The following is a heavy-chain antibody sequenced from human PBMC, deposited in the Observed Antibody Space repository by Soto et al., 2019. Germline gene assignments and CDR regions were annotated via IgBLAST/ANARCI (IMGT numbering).Heavy chain of an antibody. D-gene: IGHD4-17*01. CDR3: ARVKGYDYGDYSMGMDV. J-gene: IGHJ6*02. Sequence: ASVKVSCKASGYTFTSYYIHWVRQALGQGLEWMGIINPSGGSTSYAQKFQGRVTMTRDTSTSTVYMELSSLRSEDTAVYYCARVKGYDYGDYSMGMDVWGQGTTVTVSS. CDR2: INPSGGST. CDR1: GYTFTSYY. V-gene: IGHV1-46*01.